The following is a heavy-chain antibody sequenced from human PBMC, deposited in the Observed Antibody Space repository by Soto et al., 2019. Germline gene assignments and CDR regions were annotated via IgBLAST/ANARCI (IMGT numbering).Heavy chain of an antibody. D-gene: IGHD1-26*01. CDR3: ARQGGSHYLHYFDY. CDR1: GGSISSSSYY. V-gene: IGHV4-39*01. Sequence: SETLSLTCTVSGGSISSSSYYWGWIRQPPGKGLEWIGSIYYSGSTYYNPSLKSRVTISVDTSKNQFSLKLSSVTAADTAVYYCARQGGSHYLHYFDYWGQGTLVTVSS. CDR2: IYYSGST. J-gene: IGHJ4*02.